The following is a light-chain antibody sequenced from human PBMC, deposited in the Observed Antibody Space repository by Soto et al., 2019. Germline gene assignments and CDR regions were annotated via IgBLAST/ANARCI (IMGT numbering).Light chain of an antibody. J-gene: IGKJ4*01. CDR1: QTISSS. Sequence: DIHMTQSPSTLSASVGDSVTITCRASQTISSSLACYQQKPGKAPNLLIYKSSSLESGVPSRLSGTVSGTEFTLTISRLQSDEVAPYYWQQYNSYPLTFGGGTKVDIK. CDR2: KSS. CDR3: QQYNSYPLT. V-gene: IGKV1-5*03.